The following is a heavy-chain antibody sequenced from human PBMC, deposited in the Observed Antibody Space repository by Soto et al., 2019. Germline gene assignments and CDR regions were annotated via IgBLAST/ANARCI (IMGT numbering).Heavy chain of an antibody. CDR2: ISYDGTNK. V-gene: IGHV3-30*18. D-gene: IGHD4-17*01. Sequence: QVQLVESGGGEVQPGRSLTISCAASGFTFSTYGMHWVRQTPGKGLEWVAVISYDGTNKFYSDSVKGRFTISRDNFKNKLTLQMNSLRADDTAVYSCAKDLQSYGDYDYYCYGMDVWGIGTRVTVSS. CDR3: AKDLQSYGDYDYYCYGMDV. CDR1: GFTFSTYG. J-gene: IGHJ6*04.